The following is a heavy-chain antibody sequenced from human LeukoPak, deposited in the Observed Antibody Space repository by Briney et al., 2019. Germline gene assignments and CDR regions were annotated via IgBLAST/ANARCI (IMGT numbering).Heavy chain of an antibody. CDR2: IYYSRST. CDR3: ARDGILGWFDP. D-gene: IGHD1-14*01. Sequence: SETLSLTCTVSGYSISSGYYWGWIRQPPGKGLEWIGSIYYSRSTYYNPSLKSRVTISVDTSKNQFSLKLSSVTAADTAVYYCARDGILGWFDPWGQGTLVTVSS. CDR1: GYSISSGYY. J-gene: IGHJ5*02. V-gene: IGHV4-38-2*02.